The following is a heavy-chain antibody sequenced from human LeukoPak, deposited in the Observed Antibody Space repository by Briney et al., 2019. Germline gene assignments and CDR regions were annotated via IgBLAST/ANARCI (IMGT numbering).Heavy chain of an antibody. Sequence: PSETLSLTCTVSGGSISSGYWMWLRQPAGKGLEWIGRIYTSGGTRYNPSLRGRVTMSAVTSKNQFSLKLSSVTAADTAVYYCARGIRVTASLLSVGFYFDDWGQGTQVTVSS. CDR2: IYTSGGT. CDR3: ARGIRVTASLLSVGFYFDD. V-gene: IGHV4-4*07. D-gene: IGHD2-21*02. J-gene: IGHJ4*02. CDR1: GGSISSGY.